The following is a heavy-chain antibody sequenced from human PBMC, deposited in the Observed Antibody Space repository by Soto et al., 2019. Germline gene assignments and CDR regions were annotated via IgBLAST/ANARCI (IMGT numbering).Heavy chain of an antibody. D-gene: IGHD1-26*01. CDR2: IYYSGST. J-gene: IGHJ4*02. Sequence: QVQLQESGPGLVKPSQTLSLTCPVSGGSISSGGYYWSWIRQHPGKGLEWIGYIYYSGSTYYNPSLKSRVTISVDTSKNQFSLKLSSVTAADTAVYDCAREGGIVGATAADYWGQGTLVTVSS. V-gene: IGHV4-31*03. CDR1: GGSISSGGYY. CDR3: AREGGIVGATAADY.